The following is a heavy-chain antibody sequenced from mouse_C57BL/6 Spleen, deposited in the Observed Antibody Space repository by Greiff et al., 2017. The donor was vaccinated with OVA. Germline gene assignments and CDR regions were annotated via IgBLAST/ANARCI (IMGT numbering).Heavy chain of an antibody. CDR2: IYPGDGDT. J-gene: IGHJ3*01. CDR3: ARDYEGFAY. Sequence: QVQLKESGPELVKPGASVKISCKASGYAFSSSWMNWVKQRPGKGLEWIGRIYPGDGDTNYTGKFKGKATLTADKSSSTAYMQLSSLTSEDSSVYFCARDYEGFAYWGQGTLVTVSA. V-gene: IGHV1-82*01. D-gene: IGHD2-4*01. CDR1: GYAFSSSW.